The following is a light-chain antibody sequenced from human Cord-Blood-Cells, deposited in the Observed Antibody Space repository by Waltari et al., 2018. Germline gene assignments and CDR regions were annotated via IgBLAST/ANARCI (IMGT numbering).Light chain of an antibody. CDR1: SSDVGGYNL. CDR3: CSYAGSSTWV. Sequence: QSALTQPASVSGSSRQSITISCPGTSSDVGGYNLVPWYQQHPGKAPKLMIYEGSKRPSGVSNRFSGSKSRNTASLTISGLQAEDEADYDCCSYAGSSTWVFGGGTKLTVL. CDR2: EGS. J-gene: IGLJ3*02. V-gene: IGLV2-23*01.